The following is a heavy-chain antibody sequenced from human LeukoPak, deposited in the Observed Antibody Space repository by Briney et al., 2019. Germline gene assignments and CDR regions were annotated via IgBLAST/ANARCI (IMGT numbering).Heavy chain of an antibody. CDR1: GYTFNTYG. Sequence: ASVKVSCKPYGYTFNTYGITWVRQAPGRGVEGMGWINTDTGNPTYAQGFTGRFVFSLDTSVSTAYLQISSLKAEDTAVYYCARGYCSGGTCPTFVDYWGRGTLVTVSS. J-gene: IGHJ4*02. CDR3: ARGYCSGGTCPTFVDY. V-gene: IGHV7-4-1*02. D-gene: IGHD2-15*01. CDR2: INTDTGNP.